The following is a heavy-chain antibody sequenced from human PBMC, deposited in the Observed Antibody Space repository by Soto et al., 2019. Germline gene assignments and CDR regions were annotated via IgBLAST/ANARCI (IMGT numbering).Heavy chain of an antibody. CDR3: ARDYRITEIHGVFIPYAMAV. J-gene: IGHJ6*02. Sequence: SGGSVRRCSYHGCWSLQRQRKGLEWIGYVHNSGSTSYNPSLKSRVALSVDTAKNQFSLKMSAATAADTAVYYCARDYRITEIHGVFIPYAMAVWGQGPIVTVS. CDR1: GGSVRRCSYH. V-gene: IGHV4-61*01. D-gene: IGHD3-3*01. CDR2: VHNSGST.